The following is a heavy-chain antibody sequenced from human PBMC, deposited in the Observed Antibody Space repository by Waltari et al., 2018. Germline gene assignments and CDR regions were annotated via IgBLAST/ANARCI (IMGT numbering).Heavy chain of an antibody. J-gene: IGHJ4*02. CDR1: GFTLSSDW. CDR3: ARAVDVADY. Sequence: ELRVVESGGGIVQPRGSLRLSCPVFGFTLSSDWMSWVRQAPGKRLEWVANIKHDGTTKFYLDSVKGRFTISRDNAQNTVYLQMNSLRVEDTALYYCARAVDVADYWGQGTLVTVSS. CDR2: IKHDGTTK. V-gene: IGHV3-7*01. D-gene: IGHD5-12*01.